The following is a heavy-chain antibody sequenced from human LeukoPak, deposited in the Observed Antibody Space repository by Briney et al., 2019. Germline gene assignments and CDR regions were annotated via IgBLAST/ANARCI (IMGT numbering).Heavy chain of an antibody. CDR3: ARRYCSGGNCYDYFDY. CDR2: IYPGDSDT. D-gene: IGHD2-15*01. CDR1: GYTFTSYW. J-gene: IGHJ4*02. V-gene: IGHV5-51*01. Sequence: GESLKISCKGSGYTFTSYWIGWVRQMPGKGLEWMGIIYPGDSDTRYRPSFQGQVTISADESISTAYLQWSSLKASDTAIYYCARRYCSGGNCYDYFDYWGQGTLVTVSS.